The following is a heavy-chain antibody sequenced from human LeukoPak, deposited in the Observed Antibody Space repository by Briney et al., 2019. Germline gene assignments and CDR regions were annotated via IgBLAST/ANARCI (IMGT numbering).Heavy chain of an antibody. D-gene: IGHD6-19*01. V-gene: IGHV1-69*04. J-gene: IGHJ6*03. CDR3: AREGSGWGYYYMDV. CDR2: IIPILGIA. CDR1: GGTFSSYT. Sequence: SVKVSCKASGGTFSSYTISWVRQAPGQGLEWMGRIIPILGIANYAQKFQGRVTITADESTSTAYMELSSLRSEDTAVYYCAREGSGWGYYYMDVWGKGTTVTVSS.